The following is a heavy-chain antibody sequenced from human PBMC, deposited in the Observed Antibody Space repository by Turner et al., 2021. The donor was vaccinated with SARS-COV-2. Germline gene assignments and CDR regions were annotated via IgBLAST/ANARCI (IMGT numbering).Heavy chain of an antibody. J-gene: IGHJ6*03. D-gene: IGHD3-16*02. CDR3: ARYRKRYFYYYMDV. Sequence: EVQVVEAGGGLVQPGGSLRLPCAASGFSVTYDYMIRARQAPGKGLEWVSMIFGCGSTSYTDSVKDLFTISSDRSSSRLYLQMNSLRPEDTAVYYCARYRKRYFYYYMDVWGTGTTVTVSS. CDR2: IFGCGST. CDR1: GFSVTYDY. V-gene: IGHV3-66*02.